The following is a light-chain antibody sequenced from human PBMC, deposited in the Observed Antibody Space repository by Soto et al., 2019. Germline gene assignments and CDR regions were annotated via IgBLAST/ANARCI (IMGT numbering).Light chain of an antibody. V-gene: IGKV4-1*01. CDR3: QQYYSTPYT. Sequence: DIVMTQSPDSLAVSLGERATINCKSSQSVLYRSNNRHYLAWYQQKPGQPPKLLIYSASSRASGVPDRFSGSGSGTDFTLTISRLQAEDVAAYHCQQYYSTPYTFGQGTKLEIK. CDR2: SAS. J-gene: IGKJ2*01. CDR1: QSVLYRSNNRHY.